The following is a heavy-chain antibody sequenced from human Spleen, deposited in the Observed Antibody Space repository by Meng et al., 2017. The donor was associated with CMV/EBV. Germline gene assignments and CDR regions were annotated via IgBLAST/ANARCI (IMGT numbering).Heavy chain of an antibody. CDR3: ARDRDYGMDV. V-gene: IGHV3-7*01. Sequence: GESLKISCAASGFTFSGYAMHWVRQAPGKGLEWVANIKQDGSEKYYVDSVKGRFTISRDNAKNSLYLQMNSLRAEDTAVYYCARDRDYGMDVWGQGTTVTVSS. CDR1: GFTFSGYA. J-gene: IGHJ6*02. CDR2: IKQDGSEK.